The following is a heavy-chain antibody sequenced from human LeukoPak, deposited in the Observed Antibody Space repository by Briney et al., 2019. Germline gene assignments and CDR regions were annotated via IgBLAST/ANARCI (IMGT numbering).Heavy chain of an antibody. V-gene: IGHV3-21*01. CDR2: ISSSSSYI. D-gene: IGHD3-22*01. CDR1: GFTFSSYS. Sequence: GGSLRLSCAASGFTFSSYSMNWVRQAPGKGLEWVSSISSSSSYIYYADSVKGRFTISRDNAKNSLYLQMNSLRAEDTAVYYCARDRSLVPMIVVVISAFDIWGQGTMVTVSS. J-gene: IGHJ3*02. CDR3: ARDRSLVPMIVVVISAFDI.